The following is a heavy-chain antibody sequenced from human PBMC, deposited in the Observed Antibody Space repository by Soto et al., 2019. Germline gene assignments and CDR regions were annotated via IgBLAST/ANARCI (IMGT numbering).Heavy chain of an antibody. Sequence: ASVKVSCKASGYTFTGYYMHWVRQAPGQGLEWMGWINPNSGGTNYAQKFQGWVTMTRDTSISTAYMELSRLRSDDTAVYYCAREAPDSSGYYRPAFDYWGQGTLVTVSS. D-gene: IGHD3-22*01. J-gene: IGHJ4*02. V-gene: IGHV1-2*04. CDR2: INPNSGGT. CDR1: GYTFTGYY. CDR3: AREAPDSSGYYRPAFDY.